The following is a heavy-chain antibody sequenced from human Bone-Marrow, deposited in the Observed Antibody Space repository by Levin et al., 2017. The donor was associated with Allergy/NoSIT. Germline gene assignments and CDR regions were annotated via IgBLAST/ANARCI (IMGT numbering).Heavy chain of an antibody. CDR1: GDSISSGDYY. J-gene: IGHJ5*02. V-gene: IGHV4-30-4*01. CDR3: ARIGNSFGP. Sequence: SETLSLTCAVSGDSISSGDYYWSWIRQTPGRGLEWLGHIEYSGDTYYNPSLASRITISVDTSKNQFSLRLRSVTVADTAMYLCARIGNSFGPWGQGILVTVSS. CDR2: IEYSGDT.